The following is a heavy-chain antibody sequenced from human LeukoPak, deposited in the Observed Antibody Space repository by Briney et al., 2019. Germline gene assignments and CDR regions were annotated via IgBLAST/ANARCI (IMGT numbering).Heavy chain of an antibody. Sequence: GGSLRLSCAASGFTFSSYAMSWVRQAPGKGLEWVSAISGSGSSTYYADSVKGRFTISRDNSKNTLYLQMNSLRAEDTAVYYCAKLQADYVWGSYRYTFDYWGQGTLVTVSS. CDR3: AKLQADYVWGSYRYTFDY. D-gene: IGHD3-16*02. CDR1: GFTFSSYA. V-gene: IGHV3-23*01. CDR2: ISGSGSST. J-gene: IGHJ4*02.